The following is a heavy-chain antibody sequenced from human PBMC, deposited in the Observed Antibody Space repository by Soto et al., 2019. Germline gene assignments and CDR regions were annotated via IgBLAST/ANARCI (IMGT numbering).Heavy chain of an antibody. D-gene: IGHD3-9*01. Sequence: EVQLLESGGGLVQPGGSLRLSCAASGFTFGRSAMSWVRQAPGKGLEWVSGISGSGTSTYYADFLKGRSSISRDNPRNMLYLEISSLTIEDTAIFYCVKEENYDISAAHYGIDVWGQGITVTVSS. CDR3: VKEENYDISAAHYGIDV. J-gene: IGHJ6*02. CDR2: ISGSGTST. CDR1: GFTFGRSA. V-gene: IGHV3-23*01.